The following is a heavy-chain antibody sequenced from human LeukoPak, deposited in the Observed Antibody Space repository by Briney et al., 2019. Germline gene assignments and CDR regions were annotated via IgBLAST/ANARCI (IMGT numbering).Heavy chain of an antibody. V-gene: IGHV4-31*03. CDR2: IYYSGST. J-gene: IGHJ4*02. CDR3: ARFYGSGSPDY. Sequence: TSETLSLTCTVSGGSISSGGYYWSWIRQHPGKGLEWIGYIYYSGSTYYNPSLKSRVTISVDTSKNQFSLKLSSMTAADTAVYYCARFYGSGSPDYWGQGTLVTVSS. CDR1: GGSISSGGYY. D-gene: IGHD3-10*01.